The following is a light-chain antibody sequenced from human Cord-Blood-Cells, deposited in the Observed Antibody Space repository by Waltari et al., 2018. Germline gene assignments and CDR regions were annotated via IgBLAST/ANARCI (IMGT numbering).Light chain of an antibody. Sequence: QSALTQPRAVSGTPGQSVTIPCHGTSSDVVGDNYDSWYQQHPGKAPKLMIYDVSKRPSGVPDRFSGSTSGNTASLTISGLQAEDEADYYCCSYAGSYTWVFGGGTKLTVL. CDR3: CSYAGSYTWV. CDR2: DVS. J-gene: IGLJ3*02. V-gene: IGLV2-11*01. CDR1: SSDVVGDNY.